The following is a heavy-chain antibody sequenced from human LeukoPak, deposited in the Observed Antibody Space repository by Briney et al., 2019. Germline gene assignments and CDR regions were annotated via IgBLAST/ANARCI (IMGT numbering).Heavy chain of an antibody. CDR3: ARVDTAMVIDY. J-gene: IGHJ4*02. CDR2: IIPILGIA. Sequence: ASVKVSCKASGGTFSSYAISWVRQAPGQGLEWMGRIIPILGIANYAQKFQGRVTITADKSTSTAYMELSSLRSEDTAVYYRARVDTAMVIDYWGQGTLVTVSS. CDR1: GGTFSSYA. D-gene: IGHD5-18*01. V-gene: IGHV1-69*04.